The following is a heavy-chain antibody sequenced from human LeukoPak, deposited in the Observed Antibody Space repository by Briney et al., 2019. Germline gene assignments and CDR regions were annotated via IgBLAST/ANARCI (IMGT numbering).Heavy chain of an antibody. CDR2: INHSGST. V-gene: IGHV4-34*01. J-gene: IGHJ3*02. CDR1: GGSFSGYY. Sequence: PSETLSLTCAVYGGSFSGYYWSWIRQPPGKGLEWIGEINHSGSTNYNPSLKSRVTISVDTSKNQFSLKLSSVTAADTAVYCCACRGPIGWNRGSRAFDIWGQGTMVTVSS. CDR3: ACRGPIGWNRGSRAFDI. D-gene: IGHD1-1*01.